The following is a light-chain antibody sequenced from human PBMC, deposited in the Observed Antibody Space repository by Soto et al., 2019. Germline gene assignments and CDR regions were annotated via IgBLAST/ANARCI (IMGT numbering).Light chain of an antibody. CDR3: TSFARSEDPCVV. CDR1: STDIGGYNF. J-gene: IGLJ2*01. Sequence: QSVLTQPPSASGSPGQSVTISCTGTSTDIGGYNFVSWYQQQPGKAPTLLIYEVYKRPSGVPDRFSGSKSGNTASLTVSGLQADDEADYDCTSFARSEDPCVVFGGGTKLTVL. CDR2: EVY. V-gene: IGLV2-8*01.